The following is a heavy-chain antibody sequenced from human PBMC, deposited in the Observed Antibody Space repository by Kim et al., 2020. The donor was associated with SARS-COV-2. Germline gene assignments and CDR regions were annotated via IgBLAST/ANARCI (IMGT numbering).Heavy chain of an antibody. CDR2: ISGSGGST. J-gene: IGHJ4*02. V-gene: IGHV3-23*01. D-gene: IGHD2-15*01. Sequence: GGSLRLSCAASGFTFSSYAMSWVRQAPGKWLEWVSAISGSGGSTYYADSVKGRFTISRDNSKNTLYLQMNSLRAEDTAVYYCATMGVAVTVGTSGLYYFDYWGQGTLVTVSS. CDR3: ATMGVAVTVGTSGLYYFDY. CDR1: GFTFSSYA.